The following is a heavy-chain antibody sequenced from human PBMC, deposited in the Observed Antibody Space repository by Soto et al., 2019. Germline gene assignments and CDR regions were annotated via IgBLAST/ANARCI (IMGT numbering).Heavy chain of an antibody. CDR3: ARLYYYDSSGRVSAFDI. J-gene: IGHJ3*02. CDR2: IYHSGST. Sequence: SETLSLTCAVSGGSLGSGGYSWSWIWQPPGKGLGWIGYIYHSGSTYYNPSLKSRVTISVDRSKNQFSLKLSSVTAADTAVYYWARLYYYDSSGRVSAFDIWGQGTMVT. CDR1: GGSLGSGGYS. D-gene: IGHD3-22*01. V-gene: IGHV4-30-2*01.